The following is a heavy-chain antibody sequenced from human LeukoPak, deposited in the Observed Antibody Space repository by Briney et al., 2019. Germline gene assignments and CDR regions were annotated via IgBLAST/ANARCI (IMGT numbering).Heavy chain of an antibody. CDR3: ARDRREGIVATVDAFDI. J-gene: IGHJ3*02. CDR2: ISSSSTYM. V-gene: IGHV3-21*01. Sequence: GGSLRLSCEASGFSFSGYSMNWVRQAPGKALEWVSSISSSSTYMFHADSVKGRSTISRDNAKNSLYLQMNSLRAEDTAVYYCARDRREGIVATVDAFDIWGQGTMVTVSS. D-gene: IGHD5-12*01. CDR1: GFSFSGYS.